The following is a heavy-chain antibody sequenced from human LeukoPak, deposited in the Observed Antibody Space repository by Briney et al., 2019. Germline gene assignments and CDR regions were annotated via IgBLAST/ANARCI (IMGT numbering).Heavy chain of an antibody. D-gene: IGHD6-19*01. Sequence: AGGSLRLSCAASGFTFSSYEMNWVRQAPGKGLEWVSYISSSGSTIYYADSVKGRFTISRDNAKNSLYLQMNSLRAEDTAVYYCARGGVWYSSGWSDYWGQGTLVTVSS. CDR2: ISSSGSTI. CDR3: ARGGVWYSSGWSDY. J-gene: IGHJ4*02. V-gene: IGHV3-48*03. CDR1: GFTFSSYE.